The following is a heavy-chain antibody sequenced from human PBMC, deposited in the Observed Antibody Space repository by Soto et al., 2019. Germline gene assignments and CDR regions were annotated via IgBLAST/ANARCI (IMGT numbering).Heavy chain of an antibody. Sequence: ASETLSLTCTVSGGSISSGGYYWSWIRQHPGKGLEWIGYIYYSGSTYYNPSLKSRVTISVDTSKNQFSLKLSSVTAADTAVYYCARAPMVRGVIKGYYYYMDVWGKGTTVTVSS. CDR2: IYYSGST. CDR3: ARAPMVRGVIKGYYYYMDV. CDR1: GGSISSGGYY. D-gene: IGHD3-10*01. V-gene: IGHV4-31*03. J-gene: IGHJ6*03.